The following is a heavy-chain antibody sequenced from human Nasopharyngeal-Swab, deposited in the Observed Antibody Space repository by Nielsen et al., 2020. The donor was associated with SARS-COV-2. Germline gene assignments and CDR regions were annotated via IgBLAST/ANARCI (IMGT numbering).Heavy chain of an antibody. V-gene: IGHV3-7*01. CDR1: GFTFSTYW. Sequence: GGSLRLSCAASGFTFSTYWRKWVRQTPGKGLEWVANIKQDGSDKRYVDSVKGRFTISRDNAKNSLYLQMNSLRAEDTAVYYCAGGTGWVFNCWGQGTLVTVSS. CDR2: IKQDGSDK. CDR3: AGGTGWVFNC. D-gene: IGHD2-8*02. J-gene: IGHJ4*02.